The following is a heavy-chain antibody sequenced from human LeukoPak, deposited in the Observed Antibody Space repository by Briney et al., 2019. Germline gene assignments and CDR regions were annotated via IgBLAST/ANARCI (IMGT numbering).Heavy chain of an antibody. CDR1: GFIFSSYG. CDR2: ISESGDGT. D-gene: IGHD6-13*01. V-gene: IGHV3-23*01. CDR3: AREPTYSSSWHTTCDY. J-gene: IGHJ4*02. Sequence: GGSLRLSCAASGFIFSSYGMTWVRQAPGKGLEWVSAISESGDGTFYADSVKGRFTISRDNSKNTLYLQMNSLRAEDTAVYYCAREPTYSSSWHTTCDYWGQGTLVTVSS.